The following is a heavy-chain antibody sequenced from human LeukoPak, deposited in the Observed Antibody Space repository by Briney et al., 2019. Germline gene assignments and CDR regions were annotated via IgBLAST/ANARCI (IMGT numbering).Heavy chain of an antibody. V-gene: IGHV4-59*01. J-gene: IGHJ3*02. CDR1: GGSISSYY. Sequence: SETLSLTCTVSGGSISSYYWSWIRQPPGKGLEWIGYIYYSGTTNYNPSLKSRVTISVDTSKNQFSLKLSSVTAADTAVFYCARGDSSGYQSYRAFDIWGQGTMVTVSS. D-gene: IGHD3-22*01. CDR2: IYYSGTT. CDR3: ARGDSSGYQSYRAFDI.